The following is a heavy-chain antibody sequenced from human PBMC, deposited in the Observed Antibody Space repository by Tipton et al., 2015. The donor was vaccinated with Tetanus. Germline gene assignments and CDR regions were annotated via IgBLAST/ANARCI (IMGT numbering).Heavy chain of an antibody. D-gene: IGHD2-21*01. CDR3: TRDPYYGGYGWFDP. J-gene: IGHJ5*02. Sequence: TLSLTCTVSGGSVSSGSYYWNWIRQPPGKGLEWIGYIPYSGSSSFNPSLYGRVTMSVDKSKNRFSLKLTSATAADTAVYYCTRDPYYGGYGWFDPWGQGALVSVSA. V-gene: IGHV4-61*01. CDR1: GGSVSSGSYY. CDR2: IPYSGSS.